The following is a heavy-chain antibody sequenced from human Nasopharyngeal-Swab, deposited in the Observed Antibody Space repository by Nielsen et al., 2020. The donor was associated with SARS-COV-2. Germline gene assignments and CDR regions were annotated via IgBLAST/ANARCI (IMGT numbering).Heavy chain of an antibody. J-gene: IGHJ4*02. Sequence: SETLSLTCTVSGGSLSSSSYYWGWIRQPPGKGVEWIGSIYYSGSTYDNPSLKSQVTISVDTSKNLFTLKLSSLTAADTAVYYCARRIAVAGTWAFDYWGQGTLVTVSS. CDR1: GGSLSSSSYY. V-gene: IGHV4-39*01. CDR2: IYYSGST. CDR3: ARRIAVAGTWAFDY. D-gene: IGHD6-19*01.